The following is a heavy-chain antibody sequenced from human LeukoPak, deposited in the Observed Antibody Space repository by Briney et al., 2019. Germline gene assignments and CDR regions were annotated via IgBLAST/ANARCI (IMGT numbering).Heavy chain of an antibody. V-gene: IGHV3-30*04. J-gene: IGHJ4*02. Sequence: GGSLRLSCAASGFSFNNYAMHWVRQAPGKGLEWVAVISYDGSNYYYADSVKGRFTISRDNYKNTLSLQVHSLRTEDTAIYFCARDVDYSGWYKYFDEWGQGTLVIVSS. D-gene: IGHD6-19*01. CDR3: ARDVDYSGWYKYFDE. CDR2: ISYDGSNY. CDR1: GFSFNNYA.